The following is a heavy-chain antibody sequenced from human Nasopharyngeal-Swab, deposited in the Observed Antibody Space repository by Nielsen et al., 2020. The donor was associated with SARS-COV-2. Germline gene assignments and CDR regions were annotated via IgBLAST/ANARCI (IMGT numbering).Heavy chain of an antibody. V-gene: IGHV3-74*01. D-gene: IGHD6-19*01. CDR2: ISPDGRST. Sequence: GESLKISCAASGFTFSSYWMHWVRQGPGKGLVWVSHISPDGRSTTYADSVTGRFTVSRDNAKNTLYLQMNSLRVEDTGVYYCARDNALGGGWFYFNSWGQGALVTVSS. J-gene: IGHJ4*02. CDR1: GFTFSSYW. CDR3: ARDNALGGGWFYFNS.